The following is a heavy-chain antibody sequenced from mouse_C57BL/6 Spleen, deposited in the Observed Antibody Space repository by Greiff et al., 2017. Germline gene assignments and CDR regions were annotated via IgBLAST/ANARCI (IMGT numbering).Heavy chain of an antibody. CDR2: INPYNGGT. CDR1: GYTFTDYY. D-gene: IGHD4-1*01. J-gene: IGHJ3*01. Sequence: EVQLQQSGPVLVKPGASVKMSCKASGYTFTDYYMNWVKPSHGKSLEWIGVINPYNGGTSYNQKFKGKATLTVDKSSSTAYMELNSLTSEDSAVYYCARGELGFAYWGQGTLVTVSA. V-gene: IGHV1-19*01. CDR3: ARGELGFAY.